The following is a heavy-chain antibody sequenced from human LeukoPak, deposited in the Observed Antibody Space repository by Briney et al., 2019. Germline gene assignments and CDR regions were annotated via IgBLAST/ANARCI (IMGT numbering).Heavy chain of an antibody. V-gene: IGHV4-34*01. Sequence: SETLSLTCAVSGGSFSGHYWNWIRQPPGKGLEWIGEINHGGSTNYNPSLKSRVTISVDTSQNQFSLRLSSVTAADTAVYYCARGLNDSWTGENYWGQGTLVTVSS. J-gene: IGHJ4*02. CDR3: ARGLNDSWTGENY. CDR1: GGSFSGHY. CDR2: INHGGST. D-gene: IGHD3-3*01.